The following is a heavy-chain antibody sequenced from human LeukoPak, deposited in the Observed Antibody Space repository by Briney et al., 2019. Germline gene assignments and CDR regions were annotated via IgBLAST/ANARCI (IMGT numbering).Heavy chain of an antibody. J-gene: IGHJ4*02. D-gene: IGHD2-2*01. CDR3: AKVQRLPKDIVVVPAVNPPDY. Sequence: GGSLRLSCAASGFTFSSYAMSWVRQAPGKGLEWVSAISGSGGSTYYADSVKGRFTISRDNSKNTLYLQMNSLRAEDTAVYYCAKVQRLPKDIVVVPAVNPPDYWGQGTLVTVSS. V-gene: IGHV3-23*01. CDR1: GFTFSSYA. CDR2: ISGSGGST.